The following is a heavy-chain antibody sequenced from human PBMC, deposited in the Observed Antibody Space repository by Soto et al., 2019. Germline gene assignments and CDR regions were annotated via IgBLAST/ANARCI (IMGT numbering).Heavy chain of an antibody. CDR3: ARGYCISTSCAKADWFDP. V-gene: IGHV4-4*02. CDR1: GGSISSSNW. J-gene: IGHJ5*02. Sequence: QVQLQESGPGLVKPSGTLSLTCAVSGGSISSSNWWSWVRQPPGKGLEWIGEIYHSGSTNYNPSLKSRVAISVDKSKNQFSLKLSSVTAADMAVYYCARGYCISTSCAKADWFDPWGQGTLVTVSS. CDR2: IYHSGST. D-gene: IGHD2-2*01.